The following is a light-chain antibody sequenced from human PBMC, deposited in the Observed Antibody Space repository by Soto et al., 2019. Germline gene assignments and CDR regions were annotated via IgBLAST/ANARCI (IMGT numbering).Light chain of an antibody. J-gene: IGLJ2*01. CDR2: DVN. CDR3: CSYAGSYTVV. V-gene: IGLV2-11*01. CDR1: SSDVGYYNY. Sequence: QSALTQPRSVSGSPGQSVTISCTGTSSDVGYYNYVSWYQQHPGKAPKLMIYDVNKWPSGVPDRFSGSKSGNTASLTISGLQAEDEADYYRCSYAGSYTVVFGGGTKLTVL.